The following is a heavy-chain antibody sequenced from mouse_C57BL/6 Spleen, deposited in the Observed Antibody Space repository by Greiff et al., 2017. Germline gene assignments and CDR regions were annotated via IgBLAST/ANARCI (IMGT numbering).Heavy chain of an antibody. CDR2: INPSTGGT. V-gene: IGHV1-42*01. D-gene: IGHD3-2*02. CDR1: GYSFTGYY. J-gene: IGHJ3*01. CDR3: ARSSSGEIAY. Sequence: EVQLQQSGPELVKPGASVKISCKASGYSFTGYYMNWVKQSPEKSLEWIGEINPSTGGTTYNQKFKAKATLTVDKSSSTAYMQLKSLTSEDSAVHYCARSSSGEIAYWGQGTLVTVSA.